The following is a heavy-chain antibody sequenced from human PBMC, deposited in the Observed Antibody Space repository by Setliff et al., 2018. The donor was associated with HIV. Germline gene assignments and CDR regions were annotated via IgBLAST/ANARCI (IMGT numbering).Heavy chain of an antibody. D-gene: IGHD3-10*01. Sequence: PGGSLRLSCSASGFTFDDYGMSWVRQAPGKGLEWVSGTNWHGSSTGYADSVKGRFTISRDNAQNSLFLQMTSLRAEDTAVYYCTPGHYRASSQWGQGALVTVSS. V-gene: IGHV3-20*04. CDR2: TNWHGSST. CDR3: TPGHYRASSQ. CDR1: GFTFDDYG. J-gene: IGHJ4*02.